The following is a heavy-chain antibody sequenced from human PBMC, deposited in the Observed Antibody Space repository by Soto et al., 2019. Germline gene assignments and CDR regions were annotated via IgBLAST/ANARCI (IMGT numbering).Heavy chain of an antibody. CDR3: ANLGYFGRIFIN. CDR1: GYTFNAFY. Sequence: ASVKVSCKASGYTFNAFYIHWVRQAPGQGLEYVGWINTKSGFTRYAQNFQGRVTVTMDTSISTAYMEVSRLRSDDTAVYYCANLGYFGRIFINLGQGTLVTVSS. J-gene: IGHJ4*02. V-gene: IGHV1-2*02. CDR2: INTKSGFT. D-gene: IGHD3-9*01.